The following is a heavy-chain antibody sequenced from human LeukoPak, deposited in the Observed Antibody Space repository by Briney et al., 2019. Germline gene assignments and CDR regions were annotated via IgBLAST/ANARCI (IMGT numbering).Heavy chain of an antibody. D-gene: IGHD3-16*01. V-gene: IGHV1-18*01. CDR3: ARVGGLGGGFDI. J-gene: IGHJ3*02. Sequence: APVKVSCKASGYTLSSDGLSWVRQAPGQGLEWIGWINTSNKNTRNVQSLQGRITMTTDTATNTAYLELRSLRSDDTAVYFCARVGGLGGGFDIWGQGTTVTVSS. CDR1: GYTLSSDG. CDR2: INTSNKNT.